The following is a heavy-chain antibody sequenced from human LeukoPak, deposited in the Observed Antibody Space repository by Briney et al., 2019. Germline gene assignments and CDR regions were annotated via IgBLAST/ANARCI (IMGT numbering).Heavy chain of an antibody. Sequence: GGSLRLSCAASGFTFSSYGMHWVRQAPGKGLEWVAVISYDGSNKYYADSVKGRFTISRDNSKNTPYLQMNSLRAEDTAVYYCAKEFQGIAVAGDFGYWGQGTLVTVSS. D-gene: IGHD6-19*01. CDR2: ISYDGSNK. CDR3: AKEFQGIAVAGDFGY. V-gene: IGHV3-30*18. CDR1: GFTFSSYG. J-gene: IGHJ4*02.